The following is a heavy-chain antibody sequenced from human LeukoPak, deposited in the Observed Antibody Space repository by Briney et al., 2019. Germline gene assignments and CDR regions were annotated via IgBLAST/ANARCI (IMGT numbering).Heavy chain of an antibody. CDR2: ISYDARE. D-gene: IGHD2-2*01. V-gene: IGHV3-30*18. J-gene: IGHJ4*02. CDR1: GFIFNTYG. Sequence: GGSLRLSCTASGFIFNTYGMHSGRQAPGKGLEWVAAISYDAREFFADSVKGRFTISRDNSKNTLYLQMNNLRADDTAVYYCAKAGCGNANCYTNSWGQGTLVTVSS. CDR3: AKAGCGNANCYTNS.